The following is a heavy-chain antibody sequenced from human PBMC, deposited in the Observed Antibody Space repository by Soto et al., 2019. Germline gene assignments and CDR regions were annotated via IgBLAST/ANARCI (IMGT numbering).Heavy chain of an antibody. J-gene: IGHJ6*02. Sequence: SVEVSCKASGYTFTGYFIHWVRQAPGQGLEWMGRINAYNYNTHYAQNFQGRVTITADESTSTAYMELSSLRSEDTAVYYCARVTIAVVGTYYYYYGMDVWGQGTTVTVSS. CDR1: GYTFTGYF. D-gene: IGHD6-19*01. CDR3: ARVTIAVVGTYYYYYGMDV. V-gene: IGHV1-18*04. CDR2: INAYNYNT.